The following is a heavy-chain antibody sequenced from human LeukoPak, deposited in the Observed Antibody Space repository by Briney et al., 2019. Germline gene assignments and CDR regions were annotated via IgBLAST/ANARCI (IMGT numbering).Heavy chain of an antibody. D-gene: IGHD5-12*01. J-gene: IGHJ5*02. CDR2: ICYSGSP. V-gene: IGHV4-39*01. CDR1: GGSISSSSYY. Sequence: SETLSLTCTVSGGSISSSSYYWGWIRQPPGKGRERIGSICYSGSPYYNPSLKSRLPISLDTSENQFSLKLRSVTPADNAVCCCARQTFNVLGVVVTMGFAPWGQGTLVTVSS. CDR3: ARQTFNVLGVVVTMGFAP.